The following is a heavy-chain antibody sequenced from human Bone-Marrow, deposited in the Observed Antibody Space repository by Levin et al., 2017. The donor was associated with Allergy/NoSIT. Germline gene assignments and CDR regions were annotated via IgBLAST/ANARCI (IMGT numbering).Heavy chain of an antibody. Sequence: QTLSLTCSLSGGSISTGGFHWSWVRQRPGKGLEWIGYIYYSGNTYYNPSLQSRLSISIDTSKNQFSLRLTSVTAADTAVYYCAREDGYVFDYWGQGTLVTVSS. CDR1: GGSISTGGFH. CDR3: AREDGYVFDY. V-gene: IGHV4-31*03. D-gene: IGHD5-24*01. CDR2: IYYSGNT. J-gene: IGHJ4*02.